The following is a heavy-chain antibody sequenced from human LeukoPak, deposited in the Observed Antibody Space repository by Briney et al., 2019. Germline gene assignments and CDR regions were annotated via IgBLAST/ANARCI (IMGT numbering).Heavy chain of an antibody. CDR3: AKGGYDILTGYYAFDI. V-gene: IGHV3-20*04. J-gene: IGHJ3*02. D-gene: IGHD3-9*01. Sequence: RPGGSLRLSCAASGFTFDDYGMSWVRQAPGKGLEWVSGINWNGGSTGYADSVKGRFTISRDNAKNSVYLQMNSLRPEDTAVYYCAKGGYDILTGYYAFDIWGQGTMVTVSS. CDR1: GFTFDDYG. CDR2: INWNGGST.